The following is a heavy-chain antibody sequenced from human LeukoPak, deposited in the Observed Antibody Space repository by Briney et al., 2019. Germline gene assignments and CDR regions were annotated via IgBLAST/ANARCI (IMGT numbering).Heavy chain of an antibody. V-gene: IGHV3-7*02. J-gene: IGHJ4*02. D-gene: IGHD3-10*01. Sequence: GGSLRLSCAASGFTFSNYYMTWVRQAPGKGLEWVANINQDGCEKYSVDSLKGRFTISTDNTKNSLYQQMDSLSAEDTAVYIYAKWFGCCCWGQGTLVTASS. CDR3: AKWFGCCC. CDR2: INQDGCEK. CDR1: GFTFSNYY.